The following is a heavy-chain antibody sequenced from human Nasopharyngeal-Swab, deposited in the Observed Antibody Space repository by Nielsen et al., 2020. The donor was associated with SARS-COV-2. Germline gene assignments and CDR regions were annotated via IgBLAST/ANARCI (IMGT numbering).Heavy chain of an antibody. J-gene: IGHJ6*02. V-gene: IGHV3-7*01. CDR1: GFTFSSYW. D-gene: IGHD2/OR15-2a*01. CDR2: IKQDGSEK. Sequence: GGSLRLSCAASGFTFSSYWMSWVRQAPGKGLEWVANIKQDGSEKYYVDSVKGRFTISRDNAKNSLYLQMNSLRAEDTAVYYCARDFYGGASRDYYYYYGMDVWGQGTTVTVSS. CDR3: ARDFYGGASRDYYYYYGMDV.